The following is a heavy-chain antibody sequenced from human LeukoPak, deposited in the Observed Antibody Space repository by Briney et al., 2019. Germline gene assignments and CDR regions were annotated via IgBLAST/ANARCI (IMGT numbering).Heavy chain of an antibody. CDR2: IKTDGSDT. CDR1: GFTFSSFW. CDR3: ARDFKDVSP. J-gene: IGHJ5*02. Sequence: GGSLRLSCAASGFTFSSFWMHWVRHAPGQGPVWVSGIKTDGSDTRYADSVKGRFIISRDNAKSTLYLQMNSLRAEDTAMYYCARDFKDVSPWGPGTLVTVSS. V-gene: IGHV3-74*01.